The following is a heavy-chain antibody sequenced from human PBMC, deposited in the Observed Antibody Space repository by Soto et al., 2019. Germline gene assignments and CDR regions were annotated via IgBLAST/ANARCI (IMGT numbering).Heavy chain of an antibody. CDR2: VNAENGDT. Sequence: ASVKVSCKASGYTFTTYAIHWVRQAPGQRLEWMGWVNAENGDTKYSQKFQGRVTITVDTSATTAYMEMSSLRSEDTAVYYCARDIFGLLTLGVSDFWGQGTPVTVSS. D-gene: IGHD3-10*02. V-gene: IGHV1-3*01. CDR1: GYTFTTYA. CDR3: ARDIFGLLTLGVSDF. J-gene: IGHJ4*02.